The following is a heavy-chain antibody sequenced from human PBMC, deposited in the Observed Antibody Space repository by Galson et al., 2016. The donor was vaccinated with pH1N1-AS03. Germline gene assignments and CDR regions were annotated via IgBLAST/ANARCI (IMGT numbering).Heavy chain of an antibody. Sequence: SLRLSCAASGFTFSIYAMHWVRQAPGKGLEWASGVGGVDGSLWYAESVKGRFTVSRDNSKGTLDLQMNSLRADDTAVYYCARGSGSPHWFDPWGQGTLVTVSS. CDR3: ARGSGSPHWFDP. J-gene: IGHJ5*02. V-gene: IGHV3-23*01. D-gene: IGHD3-3*01. CDR2: VGGVDGSL. CDR1: GFTFSIYA.